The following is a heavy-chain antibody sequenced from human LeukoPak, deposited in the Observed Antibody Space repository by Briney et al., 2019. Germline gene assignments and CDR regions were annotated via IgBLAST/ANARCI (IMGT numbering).Heavy chain of an antibody. CDR1: GFIVSSNF. Sequence: PGGSLRLSCPASGFIVSSNFMSWVRQAPGKGLEWVSVIYSGGTTYYADSVKGRFTISRDNSKNTLYLQMNSLRAEDTAVYYCARDGYGNNYMDVWGKGTTVTVSS. CDR3: ARDGYGNNYMDV. V-gene: IGHV3-53*01. CDR2: IYSGGTT. D-gene: IGHD1/OR15-1a*01. J-gene: IGHJ6*03.